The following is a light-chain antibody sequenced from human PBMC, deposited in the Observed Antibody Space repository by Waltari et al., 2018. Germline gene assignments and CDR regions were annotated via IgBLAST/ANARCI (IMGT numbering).Light chain of an antibody. J-gene: IGKJ1*01. CDR1: QSISIN. CDR2: EAP. Sequence: EVVMTQSPATLSVSPGERATLSCRASQSISINIVWYQQRPGQAPRLLIYEAPMRATDIPARFSGSGSGTEFTLTISSVQSEDAAVYYCQQFNDWPRTFGQGTKVEIK. V-gene: IGKV3-15*01. CDR3: QQFNDWPRT.